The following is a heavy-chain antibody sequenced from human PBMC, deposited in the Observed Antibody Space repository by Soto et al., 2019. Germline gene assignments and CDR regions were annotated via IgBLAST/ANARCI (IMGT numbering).Heavy chain of an antibody. CDR2: IYWDDDK. Sequence: QITLKESGPTLVKPTQTLTLTCTFSGFSLSTSGVGVGWIRQPPGKALEWLALIYWDDDKRYSPSLKSRLTITKDSSKNQVVLTMTNMAPVATATYYCAHRALYSSGWYYFDYWGQGTLVTVSS. J-gene: IGHJ4*02. CDR1: GFSLSTSGVG. D-gene: IGHD6-19*01. CDR3: AHRALYSSGWYYFDY. V-gene: IGHV2-5*02.